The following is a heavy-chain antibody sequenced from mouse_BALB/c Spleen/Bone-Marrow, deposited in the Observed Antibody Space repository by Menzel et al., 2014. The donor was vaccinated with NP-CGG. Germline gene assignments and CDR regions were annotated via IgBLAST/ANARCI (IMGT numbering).Heavy chain of an antibody. CDR3: ARGGMTPFDF. J-gene: IGHJ2*01. Sequence: EVKLVESGGGLVKPGGSLKLSCEASGITVSSYAMSWVHQTPEKRLEWVASIGSGGRKHYPDSVEGRLTISRDNARNILYLQVSSLRSGDTAMYYCARGGMTPFDFWGQGITLTVSS. V-gene: IGHV5-6-5*01. D-gene: IGHD2-13*01. CDR1: GITVSSYA. CDR2: IGSGGRK.